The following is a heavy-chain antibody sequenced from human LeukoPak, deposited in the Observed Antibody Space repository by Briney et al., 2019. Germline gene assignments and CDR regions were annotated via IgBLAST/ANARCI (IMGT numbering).Heavy chain of an antibody. J-gene: IGHJ6*02. V-gene: IGHV1-18*01. CDR3: ARGRTAYCGGDCYPTYYYYYGMDV. CDR1: GYTFTSYG. Sequence: ASVKVSCKASGYTFTSYGISWVRQAPGQGLEWMGWISAYNGNTNYAQKLQGRVTMTTDTSTSTAYMELRSLRSDDTAVYYCARGRTAYCGGDCYPTYYYYYGMDVRGQGTTVTVSS. D-gene: IGHD2-21*02. CDR2: ISAYNGNT.